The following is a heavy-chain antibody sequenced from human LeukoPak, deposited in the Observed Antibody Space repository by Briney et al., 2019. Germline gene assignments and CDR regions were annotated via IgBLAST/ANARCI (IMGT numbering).Heavy chain of an antibody. CDR1: GGSISSYY. D-gene: IGHD3-9*01. CDR3: ARFRPLLTGYYQDAFDI. V-gene: IGHV4-59*01. J-gene: IGHJ3*02. CDR2: IYYSGST. Sequence: PSETLSLTCTVSGGSISSYYWSWIRQPPGKGLEWIGYIYYSGSTNYNPSLKSRVTISVDTSKNQFSLKLSSVTAADTAVYYCARFRPLLTGYYQDAFDIWGQGTMVTVSS.